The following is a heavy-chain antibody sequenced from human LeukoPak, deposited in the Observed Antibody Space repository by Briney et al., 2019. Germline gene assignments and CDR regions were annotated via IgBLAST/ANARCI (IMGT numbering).Heavy chain of an antibody. CDR1: GGSFSGYS. J-gene: IGHJ5*02. D-gene: IGHD6-19*01. V-gene: IGHV4-34*01. CDR2: ISYSGST. Sequence: PSETLSLTCAVYGGSFSGYSWSWIRQPPGKGLEWIGKISYSGSTNYNPSLKSRVIISGDTSKKELSLKLSSVTAADTAVYYCARQRGETVAGTRWYDPWGQGTLVTVSS. CDR3: ARQRGETVAGTRWYDP.